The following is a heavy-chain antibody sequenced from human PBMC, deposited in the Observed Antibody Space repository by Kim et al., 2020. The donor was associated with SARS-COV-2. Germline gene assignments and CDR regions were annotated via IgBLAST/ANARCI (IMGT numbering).Heavy chain of an antibody. CDR3: ARDLAVAGTGYFGY. V-gene: IGHV3-20*03. D-gene: IGHD6-19*01. J-gene: IGHJ4*02. Sequence: ADSVKGRYTIARDDAKNSLYLQMNSLRAEYTALYYGARDLAVAGTGYFGYWGQGTLVTVSS.